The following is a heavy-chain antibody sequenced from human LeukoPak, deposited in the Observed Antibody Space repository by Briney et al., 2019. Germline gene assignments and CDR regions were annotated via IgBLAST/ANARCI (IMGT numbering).Heavy chain of an antibody. Sequence: PSETLSLTCTVSGGSISSYYWSWLRQPAGKGLEWIGRIYTSGSTNYNPSLKSRVTMSVDTSKNQFSLKLSSVTAADTAVYYCAMSAYSSGRYSDYWGQGTLVTVSS. D-gene: IGHD6-19*01. J-gene: IGHJ4*02. CDR3: AMSAYSSGRYSDY. CDR2: IYTSGST. CDR1: GGSISSYY. V-gene: IGHV4-4*07.